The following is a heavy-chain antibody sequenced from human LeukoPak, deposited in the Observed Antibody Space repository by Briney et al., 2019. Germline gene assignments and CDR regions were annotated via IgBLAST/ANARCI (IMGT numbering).Heavy chain of an antibody. J-gene: IGHJ6*03. CDR2: ISGSGGST. CDR3: AKDGGPNYYYYYMDV. CDR1: GFTFSSYG. V-gene: IGHV3-23*01. Sequence: GGSLRLSCAASGFTFSSYGMSWVRQAPGKGLEWVSGISGSGGSTYYADSVKGRFTISRDNSKNTLYLQMNSLRAEDTAVYYCAKDGGPNYYYYYMDVWGKGTTVTISS.